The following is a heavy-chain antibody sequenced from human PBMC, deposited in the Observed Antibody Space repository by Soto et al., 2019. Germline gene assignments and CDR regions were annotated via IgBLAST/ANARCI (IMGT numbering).Heavy chain of an antibody. CDR3: ATVPTPGSTAMVTP. J-gene: IGHJ5*02. V-gene: IGHV4-31*03. CDR1: GGSISSGGYY. CDR2: IYYSGST. Sequence: SETLSLTCTVSGGSISSGGYYWSWIRQHPGKGLEWIGYIYYSGSTYYNPSLKSRVTISVDTSKNQFSLKLSSVTAADTAVYYCATVPTPGSTAMVTPWGQGTLVTVSS. D-gene: IGHD5-18*01.